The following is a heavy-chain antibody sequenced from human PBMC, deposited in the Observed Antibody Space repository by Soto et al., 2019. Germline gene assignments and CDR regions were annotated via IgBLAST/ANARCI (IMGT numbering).Heavy chain of an antibody. CDR1: GGSISSSSYY. Sequence: SETLSLTCTVSGGSISSSSYYWGWIRQPPGKGLEWIGSIYYSGSTYYNPSLKSRVTISVDTSKNQFSLKLSSVTAADTAVYYCARHLGYCSSTSCSMYYYYGMDVWGQGTTVT. V-gene: IGHV4-39*01. CDR3: ARHLGYCSSTSCSMYYYYGMDV. D-gene: IGHD2-2*01. J-gene: IGHJ6*02. CDR2: IYYSGST.